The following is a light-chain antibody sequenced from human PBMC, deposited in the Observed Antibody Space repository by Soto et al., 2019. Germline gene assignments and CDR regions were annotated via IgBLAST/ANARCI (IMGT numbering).Light chain of an antibody. CDR3: SSYTITSTFYV. CDR2: DVT. Sequence: QSALTQPASVSGSPGQSITISCTGTSSDVGGYDYVSWYQQHPGKAPKLMIYDVTNRPSGVSNRFSGSKSGNTASLTISGLQAEDEADYYCSSYTITSTFYVFGTGTQLTVL. J-gene: IGLJ1*01. V-gene: IGLV2-14*01. CDR1: SSDVGGYDY.